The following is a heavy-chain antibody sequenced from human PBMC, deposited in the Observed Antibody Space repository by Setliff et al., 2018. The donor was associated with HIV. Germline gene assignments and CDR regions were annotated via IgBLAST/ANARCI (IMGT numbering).Heavy chain of an antibody. CDR1: GYTFTSYH. J-gene: IGHJ4*02. Sequence: ASVKVSCKASGYTFTSYHMYWVRQAPGQGLEWMGAINPSGGSTRYAQKFQGRVTMTRDTSTSTVYMELSSLRSEDTAVYFCARVYCSIASCYDEYYFDYWGQGTLVTVSS. CDR3: ARVYCSIASCYDEYYFDY. CDR2: INPSGGST. V-gene: IGHV1-46*01. D-gene: IGHD2-2*01.